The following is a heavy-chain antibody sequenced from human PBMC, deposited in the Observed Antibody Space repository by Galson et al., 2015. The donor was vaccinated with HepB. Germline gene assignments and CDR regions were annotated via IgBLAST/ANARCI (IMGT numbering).Heavy chain of an antibody. Sequence: LRLSCAASGFTFSSYSMNWVRQAPGKGLEWVSSISSSSSYIYYADSVKGRFTISRDNAKNSLYLQMNSLRAEDTAVYYCARGDSRPAQGYYYMDVWGKGTTVTVSS. V-gene: IGHV3-21*01. J-gene: IGHJ6*03. D-gene: IGHD3-22*01. CDR1: GFTFSSYS. CDR3: ARGDSRPAQGYYYMDV. CDR2: ISSSSSYI.